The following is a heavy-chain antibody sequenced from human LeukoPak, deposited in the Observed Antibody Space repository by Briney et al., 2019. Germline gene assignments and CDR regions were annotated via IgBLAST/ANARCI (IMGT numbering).Heavy chain of an antibody. CDR2: ISYDGSNK. V-gene: IGHV3-30*18. J-gene: IGHJ5*02. CDR1: GFTFSSYG. CDR3: AKDRDSSSWTPAGFDP. D-gene: IGHD6-13*01. Sequence: GGSLRLSCAASGFTFSSYGMHWVRQAPGKGLEWVAVISYDGSNKYYADSVKGRFTISRDNSKNTLYLQMNSLRAEDTAVCYCAKDRDSSSWTPAGFDPWGQGTLVTVSS.